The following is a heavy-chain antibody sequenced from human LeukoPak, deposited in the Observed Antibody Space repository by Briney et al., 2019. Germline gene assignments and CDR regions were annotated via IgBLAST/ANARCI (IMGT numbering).Heavy chain of an antibody. CDR1: GFTFSSYS. CDR2: ISSSSSYI. J-gene: IGHJ4*02. Sequence: GGSLRLSCAASGFTFSSYSMNWVRQAPGKGLEWVSSISSSSSYIYYADSVKGRFTISRDNAKNSLYLQMNSLRAEDTAAYYCARDTSGWYGVDYWGQGTLVTVSS. D-gene: IGHD6-19*01. CDR3: ARDTSGWYGVDY. V-gene: IGHV3-21*01.